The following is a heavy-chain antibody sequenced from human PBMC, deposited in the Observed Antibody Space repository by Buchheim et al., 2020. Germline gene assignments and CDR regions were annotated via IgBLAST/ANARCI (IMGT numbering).Heavy chain of an antibody. J-gene: IGHJ4*02. CDR3: ARDLFGYYYDSSGYYPGDY. CDR2: ISYDGSNK. Sequence: QVQLVESGGGVVQPGRSLRLSCADSGFTFSSYAMHWVRQAPGKGLEWVAVISYDGSNKYYADSVKGRFTISRDNSKNTLYLQKNSLRAEDTAVYYCARDLFGYYYDSSGYYPGDYWGQGTL. D-gene: IGHD3-22*01. V-gene: IGHV3-30-3*01. CDR1: GFTFSSYA.